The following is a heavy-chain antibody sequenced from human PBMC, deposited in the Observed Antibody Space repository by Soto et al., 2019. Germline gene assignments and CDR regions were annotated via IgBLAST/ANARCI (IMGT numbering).Heavy chain of an antibody. CDR2: INHSGST. Sequence: QVQLQQWGAGLLKPSETLSLTCAVYGGSFSGYYWSWIRQPPGKGLEWIGEINHSGSTNYNPSRKSRVTISVDTSKNQFSLKLSSVTAADTAVYYCARGRSGGSCYSVFTSCGLTFDYWGQGTLVTVSS. J-gene: IGHJ4*02. V-gene: IGHV4-34*01. D-gene: IGHD2-15*01. CDR1: GGSFSGYY. CDR3: ARGRSGGSCYSVFTSCGLTFDY.